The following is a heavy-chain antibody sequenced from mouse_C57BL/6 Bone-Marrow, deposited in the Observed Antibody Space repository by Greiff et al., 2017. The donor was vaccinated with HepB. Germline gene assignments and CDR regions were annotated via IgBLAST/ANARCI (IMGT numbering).Heavy chain of an antibody. CDR1: GYSFTDYN. CDR3: ASTLRYGNLAY. J-gene: IGHJ3*01. V-gene: IGHV1-39*01. Sequence: EVKLVESGPELVKPGASVKISCKASGYSFTDYNMNWVKQSNGKSLEWIGVINPNYGTTSYNQKFKGKATLTVDQSSSTAYMQLNSLTSEDSAVYYCASTLRYGNLAYWGQGTLVTVSA. D-gene: IGHD2-1*01. CDR2: INPNYGTT.